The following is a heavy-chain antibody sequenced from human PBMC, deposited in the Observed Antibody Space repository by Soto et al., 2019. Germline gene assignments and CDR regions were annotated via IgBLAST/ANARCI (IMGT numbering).Heavy chain of an antibody. J-gene: IGHJ6*02. CDR2: VSAGGDMT. CDR3: ARGHRGGSGSPASYYYSGLDV. Sequence: DVQLLESGGHLVQPGGSLRLSCAASGFTFSSYAMSWVRQAPGKGLEWVSSVSAGGDMTYYSDSVKGRFTISRDNSNNALFLQMNSLRIEDTALSYCARGHRGGSGSPASYYYSGLDVWGQGATVTVS. CDR1: GFTFSSYA. D-gene: IGHD3-10*01. V-gene: IGHV3-23*01.